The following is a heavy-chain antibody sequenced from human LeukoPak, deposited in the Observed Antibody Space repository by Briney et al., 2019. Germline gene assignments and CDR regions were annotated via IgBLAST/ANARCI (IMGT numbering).Heavy chain of an antibody. CDR2: ITSSSSYI. J-gene: IGHJ4*02. CDR1: GFTVSSNY. D-gene: IGHD5-12*01. Sequence: KSGGSLRLSCAASGFTVSSNYMNWVRQAPGKGLEWVSSITSSSSYIYYADSVKGRFTISRDNAKNSLYLQMNSLRAEDTAVYYCARVMGFIVATSSRIFSVDYWGQGTLVTVSS. V-gene: IGHV3-21*01. CDR3: ARVMGFIVATSSRIFSVDY.